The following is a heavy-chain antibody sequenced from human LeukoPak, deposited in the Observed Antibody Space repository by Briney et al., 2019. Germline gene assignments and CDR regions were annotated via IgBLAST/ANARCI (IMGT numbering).Heavy chain of an antibody. V-gene: IGHV4-30-4*01. CDR1: GGSTSSGDYY. CDR2: IYYSGST. CDR3: AREWDILTGYYTFDY. J-gene: IGHJ4*02. Sequence: SQTLSLTCTVSGGSTSSGDYYWSWIRQPPGKGLEWIGYIYYSGSTYYHPSLKSRVTISVDTSKNQFSLKLSSVTAADTAVYYRAREWDILTGYYTFDYWGQGTLVTVSS. D-gene: IGHD3-9*01.